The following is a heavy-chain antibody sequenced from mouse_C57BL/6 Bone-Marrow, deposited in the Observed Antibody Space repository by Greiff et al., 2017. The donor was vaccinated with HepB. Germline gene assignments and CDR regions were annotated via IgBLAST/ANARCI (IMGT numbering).Heavy chain of an antibody. V-gene: IGHV1-81*01. D-gene: IGHD1-1*01. CDR1: GYTFTSYG. Sequence: LVESGAELARPGASVKLSCKASGYTFTSYGISWVKQRTGQGLEWIGEIYPRSGNTYYNEKLKGKATLTADKSSSTAYMELRSLTSEASAVYFCARAVEYYGSGYWGQGTTLTVSS. CDR2: IYPRSGNT. J-gene: IGHJ2*01. CDR3: ARAVEYYGSGY.